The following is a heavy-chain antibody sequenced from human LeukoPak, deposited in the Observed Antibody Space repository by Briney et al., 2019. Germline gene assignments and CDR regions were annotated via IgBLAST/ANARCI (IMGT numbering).Heavy chain of an antibody. CDR2: IYYSGST. V-gene: IGHV4-61*05. CDR3: ATSSSGWLGPFDY. D-gene: IGHD6-19*01. Sequence: SETLSLTCTVSGGSISSSSCYWGWIRQPPGKGLEWIGYIYYSGSTNYNPSLKSRVTISVDTSKNQFSLKLSSVTAADTAFYYCATSSSGWLGPFDYWGQGTLVTVSS. CDR1: GGSISSSSCY. J-gene: IGHJ4*02.